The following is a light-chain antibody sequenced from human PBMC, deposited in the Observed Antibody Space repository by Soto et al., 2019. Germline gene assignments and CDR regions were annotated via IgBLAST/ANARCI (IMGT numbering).Light chain of an antibody. Sequence: EIVMTQSPGTLSVSPGERATLSCRASQSVSSKLAWYQQKPGQAPRLLIYDASTRATGIPARFSGSGSGTEFTLTISSLQSEDSAVYSCHPYNSWPLTFGGGTKVEIK. J-gene: IGKJ4*01. CDR1: QSVSSK. CDR2: DAS. V-gene: IGKV3-15*01. CDR3: HPYNSWPLT.